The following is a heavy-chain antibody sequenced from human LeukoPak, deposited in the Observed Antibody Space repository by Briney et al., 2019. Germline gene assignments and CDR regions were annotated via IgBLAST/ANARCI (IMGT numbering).Heavy chain of an antibody. CDR1: GFTLSSYE. D-gene: IGHD6-13*01. CDR3: ARDQIILAAAGTIDY. CDR2: ISSSGSTI. V-gene: IGHV3-48*03. J-gene: IGHJ4*02. Sequence: GGSLRLSCAASGFTLSSYEMNWVRQAPGRGLEWVSYISSSGSTIYYADSVKGRFTTSRDNAKNSLYLQMNSLRAEDTAVYYCARDQIILAAAGTIDYWGQGTLVTVSS.